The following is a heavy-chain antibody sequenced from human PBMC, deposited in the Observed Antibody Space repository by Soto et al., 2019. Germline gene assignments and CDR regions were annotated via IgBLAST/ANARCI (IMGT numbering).Heavy chain of an antibody. D-gene: IGHD3-3*01. CDR1: GYTFTSYA. J-gene: IGHJ4*02. CDR3: ARARQDFWSGYYGYFDY. Sequence: VQLVQSGAEVKKPGASVKVSCKASGYTFTSYAMHWVRQAPGQRLEWMGWINAGNGNTKYSQKFQGRVTITRDTSASTAYMELSSLRSEDTAVYYCARARQDFWSGYYGYFDYWGQGTLVTVSS. CDR2: INAGNGNT. V-gene: IGHV1-3*01.